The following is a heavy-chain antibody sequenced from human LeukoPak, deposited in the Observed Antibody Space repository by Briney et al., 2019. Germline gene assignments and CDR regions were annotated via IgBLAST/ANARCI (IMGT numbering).Heavy chain of an antibody. CDR1: GFTFSSYA. J-gene: IGHJ4*02. CDR2: ISYDGSNK. CDR3: ARDQVRGIDY. D-gene: IGHD3-10*01. V-gene: IGHV3-30*04. Sequence: GRSLRLSCAASGFTFSSYAMHWVRQAPGKGLEWVAVISYDGSNKYYADSVKGRFTISRDNSKNTLYLQMNSLRAEDTAVYYCARDQVRGIDYWGQGTLVAVFS.